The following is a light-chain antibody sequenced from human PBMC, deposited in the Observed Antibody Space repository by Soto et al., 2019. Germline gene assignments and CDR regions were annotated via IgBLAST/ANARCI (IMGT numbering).Light chain of an antibody. V-gene: IGLV2-14*01. CDR2: DVT. Sequence: QAVVTQPASVSGSPGQSITISCTGTSSDVGGYDFVSWYQQRPGEAPKLVIYDVTNRPSGVSNRFSGSKSGNTASLTISGLQAEDEADYYCTSYTRGDIGIFGGGTKLTVL. CDR1: SSDVGGYDF. CDR3: TSYTRGDIGI. J-gene: IGLJ2*01.